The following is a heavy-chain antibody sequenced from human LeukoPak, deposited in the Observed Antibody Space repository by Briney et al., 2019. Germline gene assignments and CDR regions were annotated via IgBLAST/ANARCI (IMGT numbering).Heavy chain of an antibody. J-gene: IGHJ4*02. CDR3: ARGDDYGDYWGLY. V-gene: IGHV1-18*01. Sequence: ASVKVSCKASGYSFTTYGISWVRQAPGQGLEWMGWISAYNANTNYALKLQGRVTMTTDTSTSTAYMELRSLISDDAAVYYCARGDDYGDYWGLYWGQGTLVTVSS. D-gene: IGHD4-17*01. CDR1: GYSFTTYG. CDR2: ISAYNANT.